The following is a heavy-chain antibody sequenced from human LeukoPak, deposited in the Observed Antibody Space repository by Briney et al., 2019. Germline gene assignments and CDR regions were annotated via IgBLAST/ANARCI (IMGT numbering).Heavy chain of an antibody. D-gene: IGHD2-2*01. CDR2: IYTSGST. CDR1: GGSISSYY. J-gene: IGHJ6*02. CDR3: ARDLVVVPAAYYYYYGMDV. V-gene: IGHV4-4*07. Sequence: SETLSLTCTVSGGSISSYYWSWIRQPAGKGLEWIGRIYTSGSTNYNPSLKSRVTMSVGTSKNQFSLKLSSVTAADTAVYYCARDLVVVPAAYYYYYGMDVWGQGTTVTVSS.